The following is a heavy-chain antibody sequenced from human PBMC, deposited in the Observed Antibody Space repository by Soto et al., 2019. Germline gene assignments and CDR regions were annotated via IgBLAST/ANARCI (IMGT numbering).Heavy chain of an antibody. D-gene: IGHD3-9*01. CDR1: GGTFSSYA. V-gene: IGHV1-69*06. Sequence: GASVKFSCKASGGTFSSYAISWVRQAPGQGLEWMGGIIPIFGTANYAQKFQGRVTITADKSTSTAYMELSSLRSEDTAVYYCARARLYYDILTGYYTRPYYGMDVWGQGTTVTVSS. J-gene: IGHJ6*02. CDR2: IIPIFGTA. CDR3: ARARLYYDILTGYYTRPYYGMDV.